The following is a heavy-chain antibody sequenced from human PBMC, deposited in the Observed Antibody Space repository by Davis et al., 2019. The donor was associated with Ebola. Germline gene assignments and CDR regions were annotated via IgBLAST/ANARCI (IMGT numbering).Heavy chain of an antibody. D-gene: IGHD6-6*01. Sequence: AASVKVSCKASGGTFSSYAISWVRQAPGQGLEWMGWMNPNSGNTGYAQKFQGRVTMTRNTSISTAYMELSSLRSEDTAVYYCARDVYSSSSDYFDYWGQGTLVTVSS. CDR2: MNPNSGNT. J-gene: IGHJ4*02. CDR1: GGTFSSYA. CDR3: ARDVYSSSSDYFDY. V-gene: IGHV1-8*02.